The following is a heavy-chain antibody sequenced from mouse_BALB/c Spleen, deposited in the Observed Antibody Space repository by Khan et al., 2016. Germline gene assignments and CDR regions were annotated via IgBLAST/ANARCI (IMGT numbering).Heavy chain of an antibody. Sequence: VQLQQSGTVLARPGASVKMSCKASGYTFSSYWMHWVKQRPGQGLEWIGVIYPGNSDATYNQKLKGKAELTAVQSTSTAYMELSSLTNKDAAVYYCTRVDTTGYAWFAYWGQGTLVTVSA. J-gene: IGHJ3*01. CDR2: IYPGNSDA. CDR1: GYTFSSYW. D-gene: IGHD3-2*01. V-gene: IGHV1-5*01. CDR3: TRVDTTGYAWFAY.